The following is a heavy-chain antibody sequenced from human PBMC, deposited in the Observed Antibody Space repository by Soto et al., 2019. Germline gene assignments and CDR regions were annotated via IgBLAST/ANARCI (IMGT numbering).Heavy chain of an antibody. V-gene: IGHV3-30-3*01. Sequence: QVQLVESGGGVVQPGRSLRLSCAASGFTFRNYAMHWVRQAPGKGLECVAVISYDGSNKFYRDYVKGRFTISRDNSKNTLYLPINSLRYEDTAVYYCARGEREDIAVVVGVRPGEYGVDVWGQGTTVTVSS. D-gene: IGHD2-15*01. CDR3: ARGEREDIAVVVGVRPGEYGVDV. CDR2: ISYDGSNK. CDR1: GFTFRNYA. J-gene: IGHJ6*02.